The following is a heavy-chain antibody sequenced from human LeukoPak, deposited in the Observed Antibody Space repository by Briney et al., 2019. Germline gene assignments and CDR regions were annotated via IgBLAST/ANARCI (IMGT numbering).Heavy chain of an antibody. CDR2: INHSGST. CDR1: GGSFSGYY. J-gene: IGHJ4*02. CDR3: ARARVVPAAIDY. D-gene: IGHD2-2*01. V-gene: IGHV4-34*01. Sequence: KPSETLSLTCAVYGGSFSGYYWSWIRQPPGKGLEWIGEINHSGSTNYNPSLKSRVTISLDTSKNQFSLKLSSVTAADTAVYYCARARVVPAAIDYWGQGTLVTVSS.